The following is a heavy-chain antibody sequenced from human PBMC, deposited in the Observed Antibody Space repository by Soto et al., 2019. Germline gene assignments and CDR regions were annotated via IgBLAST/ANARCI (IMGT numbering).Heavy chain of an antibody. CDR1: GGSFSGYY. CDR3: ARVLSSSWYKRSYFPH. V-gene: IGHV4-34*01. J-gene: IGHJ1*01. D-gene: IGHD6-13*01. Sequence: QVQLQQWGAGLLKPSETLSLTCAVYGGSFSGYYWSWIRQPPGKGLEWIGEINHSGSTNYNPSLKSRFTIAVDTPTSQFSLKLSSVTAADTAVYYFARVLSSSWYKRSYFPHWGQGTMVTVSS. CDR2: INHSGST.